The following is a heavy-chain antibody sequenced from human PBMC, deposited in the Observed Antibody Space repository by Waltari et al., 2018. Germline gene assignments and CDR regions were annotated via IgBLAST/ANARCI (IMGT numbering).Heavy chain of an antibody. D-gene: IGHD6-13*01. J-gene: IGHJ4*02. CDR1: GYSISSGYY. CDR3: AGPYSSSWSNFDY. CDR2: IYHSGST. V-gene: IGHV4-38-2*01. Sequence: QVQLQESGPGLVKPSETLSLTCAVSGYSISSGYYWGWIRQPPGKGLEWIGSIYHSGSTYYNPSLKSRVTISVDTSKNQFSLKLSSVTAADTAVYYCAGPYSSSWSNFDYWGQGTLVTVSS.